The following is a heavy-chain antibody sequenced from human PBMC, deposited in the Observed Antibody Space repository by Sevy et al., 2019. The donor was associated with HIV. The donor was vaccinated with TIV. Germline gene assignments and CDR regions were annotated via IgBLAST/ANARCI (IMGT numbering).Heavy chain of an antibody. Sequence: GESLKISCKGSGYSFTSYWIGWVRQMPGKGLEWMGIIYPGDSETTYSPSFQGQVTVSVDKCISTSYLQWSSLRASDTAMYYCGRRVGRDGYSFDYWGQGTLVTVSS. V-gene: IGHV5-51*01. D-gene: IGHD4-4*01. CDR2: IYPGDSET. CDR3: GRRVGRDGYSFDY. J-gene: IGHJ4*02. CDR1: GYSFTSYW.